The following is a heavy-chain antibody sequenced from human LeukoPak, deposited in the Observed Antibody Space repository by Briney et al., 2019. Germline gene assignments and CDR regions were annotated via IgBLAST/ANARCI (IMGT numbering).Heavy chain of an antibody. V-gene: IGHV3-64*01. Sequence: PGGSLRLSCAVSGFTFSSYAMHWVRQAPGKGLEYASAISSNGGSTYYGNSVKGRFTISRDNSKNTLYLQMGSLRAEDTAVYYCAGGPFNKLYDSSGCFAFDIWGQGTMVTVSS. D-gene: IGHD3-22*01. CDR3: AGGPFNKLYDSSGCFAFDI. J-gene: IGHJ3*02. CDR1: GFTFSSYA. CDR2: ISSNGGST.